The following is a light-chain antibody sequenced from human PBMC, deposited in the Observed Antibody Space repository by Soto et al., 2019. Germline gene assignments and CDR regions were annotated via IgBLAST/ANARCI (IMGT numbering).Light chain of an antibody. CDR3: QQYGSWT. CDR1: ETISSDK. Sequence: EIVLTQSPGTLSVSPGERATLSCRASETISSDKLAWYQQKPGQPPSLLIYGTFSRTNGIPDRFSGSGSGTDFTLTISRLETDASAIYYCQQYGSWTFGQGNKVEI. V-gene: IGKV3-20*01. CDR2: GTF. J-gene: IGKJ1*01.